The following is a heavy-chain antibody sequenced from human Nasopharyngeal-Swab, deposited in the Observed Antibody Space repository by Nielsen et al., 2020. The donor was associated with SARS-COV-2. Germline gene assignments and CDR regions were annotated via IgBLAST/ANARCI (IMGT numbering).Heavy chain of an antibody. CDR2: IYSGGST. D-gene: IGHD6-13*01. V-gene: IGHV3-53*01. Sequence: GESLKISCAASGFTVSSNYMSWVRQAPGKGLEWVSLIYSGGSTYYADSVKGRFTVSRDNSKNTLYLQMNSLRAEDTAVYYCARHSYSSSWGYYYYGMDVWGQGTTVTVSS. CDR1: GFTVSSNY. J-gene: IGHJ6*02. CDR3: ARHSYSSSWGYYYYGMDV.